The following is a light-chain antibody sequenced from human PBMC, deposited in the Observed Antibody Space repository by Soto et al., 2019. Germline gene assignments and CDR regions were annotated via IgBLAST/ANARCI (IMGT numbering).Light chain of an antibody. CDR3: QQRSNWPPWT. CDR2: DAS. Sequence: IVLTQSPATLSLSPGERATLSCRASQSVSSYLAWYQQKPGQAPRLLIYDASNGATGIPARFSGSGSGTDFTLTISSLEPEDFAVYYCQQRSNWPPWTFGQGTKVDIK. V-gene: IGKV3-11*01. CDR1: QSVSSY. J-gene: IGKJ1*01.